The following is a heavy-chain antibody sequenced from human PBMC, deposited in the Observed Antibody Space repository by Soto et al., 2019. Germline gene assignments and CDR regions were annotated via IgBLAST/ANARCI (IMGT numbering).Heavy chain of an antibody. V-gene: IGHV3-23*01. Sequence: GALRVACPASGFTFSSYAMSGVRQAPGKGLEWVSAISGSGGSTYYADSVKGRFTISRDNSKNTLYLQMNSLRAEDTAVYYCAKALVLSIAVARGLFPIRLLARTNGYWGQGTLVTVYS. D-gene: IGHD6-19*01. J-gene: IGHJ4*02. CDR3: AKALVLSIAVARGLFPIRLLARTNGY. CDR2: ISGSGGST. CDR1: GFTFSSYA.